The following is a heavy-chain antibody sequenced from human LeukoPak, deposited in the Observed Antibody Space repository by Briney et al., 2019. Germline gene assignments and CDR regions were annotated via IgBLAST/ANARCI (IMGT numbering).Heavy chain of an antibody. CDR2: IYYSGNT. CDR3: ARHSHYYESRDSLAY. D-gene: IGHD3-22*01. Sequence: PSETLSLTCTVSGGSISSSSYYWGWIRQPPGKGLEWIGSIYYSGNTYYNSSLKSRVTMSVDTSKNQFSLKLSSVTAADTAVYYCARHSHYYESRDSLAYWGQGTLVTVSS. V-gene: IGHV4-39*01. CDR1: GGSISSSSYY. J-gene: IGHJ4*02.